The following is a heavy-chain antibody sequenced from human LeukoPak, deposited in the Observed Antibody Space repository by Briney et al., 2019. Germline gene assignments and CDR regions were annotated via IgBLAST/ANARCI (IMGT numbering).Heavy chain of an antibody. V-gene: IGHV1-3*01. Sequence: ASVKVSCKASGYTFTSYAMHWGRQAPGQRLEWRGWINAGNGNTIYSQKFQARVTITRDTSASTAYMELRSLRSEDTAVYYCARGGAGSGRNYGMDVWGKGTTVTVSS. D-gene: IGHD3-10*01. CDR1: GYTFTSYA. J-gene: IGHJ6*04. CDR3: ARGGAGSGRNYGMDV. CDR2: INAGNGNT.